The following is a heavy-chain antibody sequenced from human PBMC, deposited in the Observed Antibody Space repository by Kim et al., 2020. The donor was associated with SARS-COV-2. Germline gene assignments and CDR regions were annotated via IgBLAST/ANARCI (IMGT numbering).Heavy chain of an antibody. CDR1: GFTFSSYG. V-gene: IGHV3-30*02. CDR3: ARDWIAVRPGWFDP. CDR2: LDLEGTKE. Sequence: GGSLRLSCAASGFTFSSYGLHWVRQAPGKGWEWVAFLDLEGTKEYFADSVKGRFTFFRDNSKNTLYLKMNSLRAEDTAVSNCARDWIAVRPGWFDPWGQGTLVSVSS. J-gene: IGHJ5*02. D-gene: IGHD6-6*01.